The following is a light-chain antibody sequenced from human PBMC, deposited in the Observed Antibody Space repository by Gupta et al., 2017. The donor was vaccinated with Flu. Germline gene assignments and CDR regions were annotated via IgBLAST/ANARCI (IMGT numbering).Light chain of an antibody. Sequence: EIVLTQSPVTLSLSPGERAVLSCRASQSVGNYLAWYQQRPGQAPRLLMIDASKRDAGIPARFIGSGSGKDXPLTITXREQEDFAVYYCQQHSDLPMSTFGXGTKLEIK. CDR3: QQHSDLPMST. CDR2: DAS. J-gene: IGKJ2*01. CDR1: QSVGNY. V-gene: IGKV3-11*01.